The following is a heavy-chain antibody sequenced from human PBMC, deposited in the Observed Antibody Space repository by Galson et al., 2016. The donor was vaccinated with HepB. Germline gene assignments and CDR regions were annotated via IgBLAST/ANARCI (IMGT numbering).Heavy chain of an antibody. Sequence: SLRLSCAASGFTFSIYGMSWVRQAPGKGLEWISLIIGTDDATYYADSVKGRFTISRDTSKNMLYLQMISLRDEDTAVYYCARWHPPRGYIRGGDSWGQGTLVTVSS. CDR3: ARWHPPRGYIRGGDS. CDR2: IIGTDDAT. CDR1: GFTFSIYG. J-gene: IGHJ4*02. V-gene: IGHV3-23*01. D-gene: IGHD5-18*01.